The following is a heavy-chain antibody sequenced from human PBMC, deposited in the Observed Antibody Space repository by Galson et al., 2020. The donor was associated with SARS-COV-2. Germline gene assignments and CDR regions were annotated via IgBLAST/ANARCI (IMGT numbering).Heavy chain of an antibody. J-gene: IGHJ4*02. CDR2: INPSGGST. Sequence: ASVKVSCKASGYTFTSYYMHWVRQAPGQGLEWMGIINPSGGSTSYAQKLQDRLIMTRDTSTTTVYMEMSSLTSEDTGVYYCARGEKYFELWSAYQPFDCWGQGTLVTVSS. CDR1: GYTFTSYY. CDR3: ARGEKYFELWSAYQPFDC. V-gene: IGHV1-46*04. D-gene: IGHD3-3*01.